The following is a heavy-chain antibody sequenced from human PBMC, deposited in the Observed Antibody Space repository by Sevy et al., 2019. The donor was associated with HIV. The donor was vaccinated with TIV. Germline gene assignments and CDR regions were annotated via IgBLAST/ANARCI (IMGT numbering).Heavy chain of an antibody. CDR2: IYYSGST. CDR1: GGSISSGGYY. V-gene: IGHV4-31*03. CDR3: ARSPSYYFDY. Sequence: SETLSLTCTISGGSISSGGYYWSWIRQHPGKGLEWIGYIYYSGSTYYNPSLKSRVTISVDTSKNQFSLKLSSVTAADTAVYYCARSPSYYFDYWGQGTLVTVSS. J-gene: IGHJ4*02.